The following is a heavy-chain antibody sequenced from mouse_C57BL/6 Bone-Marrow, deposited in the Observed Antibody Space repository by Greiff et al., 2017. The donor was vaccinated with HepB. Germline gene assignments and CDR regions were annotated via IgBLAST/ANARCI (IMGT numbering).Heavy chain of an antibody. CDR1: GYSFTGYY. CDR3: ARYGGSSYEDYFDY. Sequence: VQLKQSGPELVKPGALVKISCKASGYSFTGYYMNWVKQSPEKSLEWIGEINPSTGGTTYNQKFKAKATLTVDKSSSTAYMQLKSLTSEDSAVYYCARYGGSSYEDYFDYWGQGTTLTVSS. D-gene: IGHD1-1*01. CDR2: INPSTGGT. V-gene: IGHV1-42*01. J-gene: IGHJ2*01.